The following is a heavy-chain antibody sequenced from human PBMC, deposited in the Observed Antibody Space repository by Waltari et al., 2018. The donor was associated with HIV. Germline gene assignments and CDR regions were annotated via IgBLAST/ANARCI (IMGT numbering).Heavy chain of an antibody. CDR3: ARQYKYEKSGYRPLDY. J-gene: IGHJ4*02. Sequence: EVQLVESGGGLVQPGGSLRLSCEASGFNFNNYWMGWARQAAGRGLEWVANITPDGGEKHYVDSVKGRFTVSRDNAENSLFLQMKGLRDEDTAVYFCARQYKYEKSGYRPLDYWGQGTLVTVSS. CDR1: GFNFNNYW. D-gene: IGHD5-12*01. CDR2: ITPDGGEK. V-gene: IGHV3-7*01.